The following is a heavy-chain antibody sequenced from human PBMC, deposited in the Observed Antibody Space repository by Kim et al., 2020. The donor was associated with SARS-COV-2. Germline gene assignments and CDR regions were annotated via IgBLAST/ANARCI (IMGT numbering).Heavy chain of an antibody. V-gene: IGHV3-48*02. CDR1: GFTFSSYS. Sequence: GGSLRLSCAASGFTFSSYSMNWVRQAPGKGLEWVSYISSSSTIYYADSVKGRFTISRDNAKNSLYLQMNSLRDEDTAVYYCARALMGGTTLCAFDIWGQGTMVTVSS. J-gene: IGHJ3*02. D-gene: IGHD1-7*01. CDR2: ISSSSTI. CDR3: ARALMGGTTLCAFDI.